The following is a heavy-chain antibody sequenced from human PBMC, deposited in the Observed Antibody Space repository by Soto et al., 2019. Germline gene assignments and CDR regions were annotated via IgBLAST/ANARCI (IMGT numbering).Heavy chain of an antibody. CDR1: GYWFTSYE. Sequence: XSGNVSYETYGYWFTSYEINWVRQAPGQGLEWVGWITAHNVNTNYAQKFQGRVTMTTDTSTATAYMELRSLRSDDTAVYYCARDIVLYYFEPNGYWRQVTLVTVSS. D-gene: IGHD3-22*01. CDR3: ARDIVLYYFEPNGY. J-gene: IGHJ1*01. CDR2: ITAHNVNT. V-gene: IGHV1-18*01.